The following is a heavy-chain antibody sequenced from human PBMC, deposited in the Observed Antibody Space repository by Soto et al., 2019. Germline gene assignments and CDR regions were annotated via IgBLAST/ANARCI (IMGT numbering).Heavy chain of an antibody. J-gene: IGHJ6*03. CDR3: ARTTMTASYYYMDV. D-gene: IGHD4-17*01. V-gene: IGHV1-18*01. CDR1: GYTFTNYG. CDR2: ISTYNGNT. Sequence: QVQLVQSGAEVKQPGASVKVSCKASGYTFTNYGFTWVRQAPGQGLEWLGWISTYNGNTKYAQKVQGRLTMTTDTSTSTANMELTSLRSDDTALYYCARTTMTASYYYMDVWGKGSPVTVSS.